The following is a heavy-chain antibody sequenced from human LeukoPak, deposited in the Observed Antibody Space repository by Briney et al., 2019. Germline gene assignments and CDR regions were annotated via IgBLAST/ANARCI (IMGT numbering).Heavy chain of an antibody. D-gene: IGHD2-15*01. J-gene: IGHJ4*02. CDR2: IKQDGSEK. CDR3: ARGYCSGGSCYSAPYYFDY. CDR1: GFTFSSYW. V-gene: IGHV3-7*01. Sequence: PGGSLRLSCAASGFTFSSYWMSWVRQAPGKGLEWVANIKQDGSEKYYVDSVKGRFTISRDNAKNSLYLQMNSLRAEDTAVYYCARGYCSGGSCYSAPYYFDYWGQGTLVTVSS.